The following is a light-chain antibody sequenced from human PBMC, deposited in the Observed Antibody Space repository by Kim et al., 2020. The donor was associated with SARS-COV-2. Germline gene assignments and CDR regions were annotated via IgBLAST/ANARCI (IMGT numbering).Light chain of an antibody. V-gene: IGKV3-20*01. CDR3: QRYGSSLYT. Sequence: LSWSPGESATLSCRASQSVSSIAWYQQKPGQAPRLLIYGASSRATGIPDRFSGSGSGTDFTLTISRLEPEDFAVYYCQRYGSSLYTFGQGTKLEI. J-gene: IGKJ2*01. CDR1: QSVSS. CDR2: GAS.